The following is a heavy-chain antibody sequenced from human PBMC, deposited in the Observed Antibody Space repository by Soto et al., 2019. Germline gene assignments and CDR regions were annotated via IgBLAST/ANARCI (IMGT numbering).Heavy chain of an antibody. J-gene: IGHJ5*02. CDR2: IWYDGSNK. D-gene: IGHD1-26*01. CDR1: GFTFSSYG. CDR3: ARHCAVGARKCWFAP. V-gene: IGHV3-33*01. Sequence: QVQLVESGGGVVQPGRSLRLSCAASGFTFSSYGMHWVRQAPGKGLEWVAVIWYDGSNKYYADSVKGRFTISRDNSKDALDLQMDTMRGEDAALYYCARHCAVGARKCWFAPGGQRTLVTFAS.